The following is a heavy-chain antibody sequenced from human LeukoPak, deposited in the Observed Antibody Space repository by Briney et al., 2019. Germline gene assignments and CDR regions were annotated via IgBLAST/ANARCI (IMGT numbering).Heavy chain of an antibody. CDR1: GGTFSSYA. D-gene: IGHD4-23*01. CDR2: IIPIFGTA. Sequence: GASVKVSCKASGGTFSSYAISWVRQAPGQGLEWMGGIIPIFGTANYAQKFQGRVTITADESTSTAYMELSSLRSEDTAVYYCARVELLWYGGNSGYRAFDIWGQGTMVTVSS. J-gene: IGHJ3*02. V-gene: IGHV1-69*13. CDR3: ARVELLWYGGNSGYRAFDI.